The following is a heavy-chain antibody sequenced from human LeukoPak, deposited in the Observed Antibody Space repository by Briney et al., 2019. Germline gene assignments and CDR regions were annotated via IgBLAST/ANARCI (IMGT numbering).Heavy chain of an antibody. Sequence: SETLSLTCTVSGVSITNGHHFWSWIRQPAGKGLEWIGRIQASESTSYNPSLKSRVTISLDTSKNQFSLKLSSLTAADTAIYYCARGIDYAWEVQGYWGQGTLVTVSS. D-gene: IGHD1-26*01. CDR3: ARGIDYAWEVQGY. V-gene: IGHV4-61*02. J-gene: IGHJ4*02. CDR1: GVSITNGHHF. CDR2: IQASEST.